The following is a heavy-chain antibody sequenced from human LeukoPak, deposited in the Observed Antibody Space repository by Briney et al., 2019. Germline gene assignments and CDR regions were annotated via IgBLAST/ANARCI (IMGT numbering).Heavy chain of an antibody. CDR1: GFTFSSYA. D-gene: IGHD3-10*01. CDR3: AKDLVRGVIIAPPRYYYYGMDV. V-gene: IGHV3-23*01. J-gene: IGHJ6*02. Sequence: GGSLRLSCAASGFTFSSYAMSWVRQAPGKGLEWVSAISGSGGSTYYADSVKGRFTISRDNSKNTLYLQMNSLRAEDTAVYYCAKDLVRGVIIAPPRYYYYGMDVWGQGSTVTVSS. CDR2: ISGSGGST.